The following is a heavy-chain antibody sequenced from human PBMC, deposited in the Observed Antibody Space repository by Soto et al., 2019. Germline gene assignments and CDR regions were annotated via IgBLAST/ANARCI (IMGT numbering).Heavy chain of an antibody. Sequence: AGGSLRLSCVASGFAFNSYAMTWVRQAPGKGLEWVSTITNSGGSTYYADSVKGWFTISRDNSKNTLYMQMTTLTAEDTAIYYCTKEHDYGYYGWFDPWGQGTLVTVSS. J-gene: IGHJ5*02. CDR2: ITNSGGST. CDR3: TKEHDYGYYGWFDP. V-gene: IGHV3-23*01. CDR1: GFAFNSYA. D-gene: IGHD4-17*01.